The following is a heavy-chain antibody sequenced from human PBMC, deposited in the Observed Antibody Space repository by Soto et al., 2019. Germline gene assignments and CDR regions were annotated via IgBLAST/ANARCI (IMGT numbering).Heavy chain of an antibody. J-gene: IGHJ3*02. D-gene: IGHD3-22*01. CDR1: GFTFRNAW. Sequence: GGSLRLSCAASGFTFRNAWMNWVRQAPGKGLEWVGRIKSKTDGGTTDYAAPVKGRFTISRDDSKNTLYLQMNSLKTEDTAVYYCTTGLTMIVVAPGVDAFDIWGQGTMVTVSS. CDR2: IKSKTDGGTT. CDR3: TTGLTMIVVAPGVDAFDI. V-gene: IGHV3-15*07.